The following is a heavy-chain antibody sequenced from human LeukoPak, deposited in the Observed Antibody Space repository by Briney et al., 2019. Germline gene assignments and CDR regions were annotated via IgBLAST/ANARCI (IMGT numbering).Heavy chain of an antibody. D-gene: IGHD6-13*01. V-gene: IGHV4-59*11. CDR2: VFYSGST. J-gene: IGHJ3*02. Sequence: PSETLSLTCTVSGGSISSHYWSWIRQPLGKGLEWIGYVFYSGSTNYNPSLKSRVSISVDTSKKQLSLKLSSVTAADTAVYYCARVVPKQQLVDAFDIWGQGTMVTVSS. CDR3: ARVVPKQQLVDAFDI. CDR1: GGSISSHY.